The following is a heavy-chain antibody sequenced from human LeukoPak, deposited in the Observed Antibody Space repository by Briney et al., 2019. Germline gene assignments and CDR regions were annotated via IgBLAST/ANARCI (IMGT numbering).Heavy chain of an antibody. CDR2: ISYDGSNK. CDR1: GFTFSSYG. V-gene: IGHV3-30*03. CDR3: ARKSVAVAGPLDY. D-gene: IGHD6-19*01. Sequence: GGSLRLSCAASGFTFSSYGMHWVRQAPGKGLEWVAVISYDGSNKYYADSLKGRFTISRDNAKNSLYLQMNSLRAEDTAVYYCARKSVAVAGPLDYWGQGTLVTVSS. J-gene: IGHJ4*02.